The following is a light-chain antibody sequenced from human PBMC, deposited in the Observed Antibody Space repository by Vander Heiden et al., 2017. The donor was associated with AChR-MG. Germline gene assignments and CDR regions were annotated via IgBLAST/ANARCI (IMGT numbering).Light chain of an antibody. CDR2: RDD. V-gene: IGLV1-47*01. J-gene: IGLJ3*02. Sequence: QSVLTQPPSASGHPGPRVTISCSGGNSNIGSNFVYWYQQFPGTAPKLLIYRDDQRPSGVPDRFSASKSDTSASLAISGPRSEDEAVYYCAVWDDSLSRWLFGGGTKLTVL. CDR1: NSNIGSNF. CDR3: AVWDDSLSRWL.